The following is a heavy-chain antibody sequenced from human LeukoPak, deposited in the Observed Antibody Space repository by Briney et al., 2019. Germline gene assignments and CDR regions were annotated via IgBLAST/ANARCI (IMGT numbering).Heavy chain of an antibody. V-gene: IGHV4-39*07. CDR1: GGSISSSSSY. J-gene: IGHJ4*02. CDR2: INHSGST. D-gene: IGHD2-15*01. CDR3: ARGPRVEDCSGGSCYWNY. Sequence: SETLSLTCTVSGGSISSSSSYWSWIRQPPGKGLEWIGEINHSGSTNYNPSLKSRVTISGDTSKNQFSLKLSSVTAADTAVYYCARGPRVEDCSGGSCYWNYWGQGTLVTVSS.